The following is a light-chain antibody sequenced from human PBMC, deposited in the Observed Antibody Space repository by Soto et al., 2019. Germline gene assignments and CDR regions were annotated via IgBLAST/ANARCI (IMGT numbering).Light chain of an antibody. J-gene: IGLJ2*01. CDR3: QVWDSSSDHPVV. CDR1: NIGSKS. Sequence: SYELTQPPSVSVAPGKTARITCGGNNIGSKSVHGYQQKPGQAPVLDIYYDSDRPSGIPERFSGSNSGNTATLTISRVEAGDEADYYCQVWDSSSDHPVVFGGGTQVTVL. V-gene: IGLV3-21*04. CDR2: YDS.